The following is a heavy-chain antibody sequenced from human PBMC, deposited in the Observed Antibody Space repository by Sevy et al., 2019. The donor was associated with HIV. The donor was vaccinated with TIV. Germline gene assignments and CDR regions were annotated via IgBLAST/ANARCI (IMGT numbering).Heavy chain of an antibody. J-gene: IGHJ6*02. CDR2: ISSSGSTI. Sequence: GGCLRLSCAASGFTFSDYYMSWIRQAPGKGLGWVSYISSSGSTIYYADSGKGRFTISRDNAKNSVYLQMNSLRAEDTAVYYCARGGDYYGSGRYYYGMDVWGQGTTVTVSS. CDR3: ARGGDYYGSGRYYYGMDV. V-gene: IGHV3-11*01. D-gene: IGHD3-10*01. CDR1: GFTFSDYY.